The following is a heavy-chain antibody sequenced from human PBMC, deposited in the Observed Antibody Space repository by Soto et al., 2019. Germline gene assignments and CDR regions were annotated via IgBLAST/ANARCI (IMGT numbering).Heavy chain of an antibody. Sequence: AETLSLTGTVSGGSISSYYWSWIRQPPGKGLEWIGYIYYSGSTNYNPSLKSRVTISVDTSKNQFSLKLSSVTAADTAVYYCARDSGVTGTADYRGHGTLVAVSS. CDR3: ARDSGVTGTADY. CDR1: GGSISSYY. J-gene: IGHJ4*01. CDR2: IYYSGST. V-gene: IGHV4-59*01. D-gene: IGHD1-20*01.